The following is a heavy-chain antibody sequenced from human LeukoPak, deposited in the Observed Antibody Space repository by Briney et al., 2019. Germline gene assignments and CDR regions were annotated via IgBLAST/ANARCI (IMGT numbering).Heavy chain of an antibody. J-gene: IGHJ4*02. CDR3: ARDGTYYDYVWGSYRHDYDY. CDR2: ISSSSSTI. CDR1: GFTFSSYS. V-gene: IGHV3-48*01. Sequence: GGSLRPSCAASGFTFSSYSMNWVRQAPGKGLEWVSYISSSSSTIYYADSVKGRFTISRDNAKNSLYLQMNSLRAEDTAVYYCARDGTYYDYVWGSYRHDYDYWGQGTLVTVSS. D-gene: IGHD3-16*02.